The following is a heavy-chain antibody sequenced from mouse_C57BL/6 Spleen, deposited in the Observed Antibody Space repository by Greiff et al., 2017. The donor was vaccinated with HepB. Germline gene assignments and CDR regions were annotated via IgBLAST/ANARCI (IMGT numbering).Heavy chain of an antibody. CDR2: IDPETGGT. CDR1: GYTFTDYE. J-gene: IGHJ3*01. V-gene: IGHV1-15*01. CDR3: TRRITTVPLAY. Sequence: QVQLQQSGAELVRPGASVTLSCKASGYTFTDYEMHWVKQTPVHGLEWIGAIDPETGGTAYNQKFKGKAILTADKSSSTAYMERRSLTSEDSAVYYCTRRITTVPLAYWGQGTLVTVSA. D-gene: IGHD1-1*01.